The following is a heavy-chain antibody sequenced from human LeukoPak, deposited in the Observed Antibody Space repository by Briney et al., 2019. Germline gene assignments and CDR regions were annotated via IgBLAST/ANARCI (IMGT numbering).Heavy chain of an antibody. Sequence: GGSLRLTCAASGFTFSNYWMHWVRQAPGKGLVWVSRINSDGSRTIYADSVKGRFTISRDNAKNSLYLEMNSLRAEDTAVYYCARVYGYWGSGKYHFDYWGQGTLVTVSS. J-gene: IGHJ4*02. CDR3: ARVYGYWGSGKYHFDY. CDR2: INSDGSRT. CDR1: GFTFSNYW. D-gene: IGHD3-10*01. V-gene: IGHV3-74*01.